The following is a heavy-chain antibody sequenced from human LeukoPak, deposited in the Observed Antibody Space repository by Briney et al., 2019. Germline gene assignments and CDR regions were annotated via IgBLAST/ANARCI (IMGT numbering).Heavy chain of an antibody. CDR3: ARYDFNKYFDY. CDR2: IYYSGST. CDR1: GGSISPYH. J-gene: IGHJ4*02. V-gene: IGHV4-59*01. D-gene: IGHD3-3*01. Sequence: PSETLSLTCTVSGGSISPYHWSWIRQPPGKGLEWIGYIYYSGSTNYNPSLKSRVTMSVDTSKNQFSLKLTSVTAADTAVYYCARYDFNKYFDYWGQGILVTVSS.